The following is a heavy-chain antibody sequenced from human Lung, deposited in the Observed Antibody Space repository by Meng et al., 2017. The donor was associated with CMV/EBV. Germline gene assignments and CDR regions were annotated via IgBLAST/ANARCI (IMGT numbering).Heavy chain of an antibody. D-gene: IGHD3-3*01. J-gene: IGHJ5*02. Sequence: GGSLRLXXAASGFSLSAYWMTWVRQAPGQGLEWVANIKEDGSERDYVDSVEGRFTISRDNSRNSLFLEMNSLRVGDTAVYYCARGRRGGFLEWLLSGNWFDPWGQGXLVTVSS. CDR1: GFSLSAYW. V-gene: IGHV3-7*01. CDR2: IKEDGSER. CDR3: ARGRRGGFLEWLLSGNWFDP.